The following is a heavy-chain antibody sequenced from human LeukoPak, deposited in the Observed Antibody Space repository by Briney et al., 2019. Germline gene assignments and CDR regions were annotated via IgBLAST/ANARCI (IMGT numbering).Heavy chain of an antibody. CDR3: ARGLLPQVGTYCGGDCYLFDY. V-gene: IGHV1-18*01. CDR1: GYTFTSYG. CDR2: ISAYNGNT. J-gene: IGHJ4*02. Sequence: ASVKVSCKASGYTFTSYGISRVRQAPGQGLEWMGWISAYNGNTNYAQKLQGRVTMTTDTSTSTAYMELRSLRSDDTAVYYCARGLLPQVGTYCGGDCYLFDYWGQGTLVTVSS. D-gene: IGHD2-21*02.